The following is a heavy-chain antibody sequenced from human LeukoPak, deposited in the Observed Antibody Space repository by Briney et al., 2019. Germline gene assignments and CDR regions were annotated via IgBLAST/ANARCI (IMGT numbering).Heavy chain of an antibody. CDR1: GFTFDTHA. D-gene: IGHD3-10*01. CDR2: ISGSGDIT. CDR3: AARPGDLAVPFDY. V-gene: IGHV3-23*01. Sequence: GGSLRLSCAASGFTFDTHAMTRVRQAPGKGLEYVSLISGSGDITYYAHSLKDRFTISRDNSKATLYLQMHSLRAEDTAMYYCAARPGDLAVPFDYWGQGTLVIVSS. J-gene: IGHJ4*02.